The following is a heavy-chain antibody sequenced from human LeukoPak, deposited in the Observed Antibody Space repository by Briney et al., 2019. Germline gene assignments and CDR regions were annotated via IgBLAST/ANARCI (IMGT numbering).Heavy chain of an antibody. CDR3: AKGGITGSTRGLPPVDY. J-gene: IGHJ4*02. Sequence: HPGGSLRLSCAASGFTFSSYAMSWVRQAPGKGLEWVSAISGSGGSTYYADSVKGRFTISRDNSKNTLYLQVNSLRAEDTAVYYCAKGGITGSTRGLPPVDYWGQGTLVSVSS. D-gene: IGHD1-7*01. V-gene: IGHV3-23*01. CDR1: GFTFSSYA. CDR2: ISGSGGST.